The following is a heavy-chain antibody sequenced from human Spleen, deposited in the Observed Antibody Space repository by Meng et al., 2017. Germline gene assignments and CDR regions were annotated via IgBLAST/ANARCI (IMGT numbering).Heavy chain of an antibody. CDR3: ARGPTTMAHDFDY. Sequence: QVPLQQWGAGCLKPSEALSLTCVVSGGSFSDYYWGWIRQPPGKGLEWIGEINHSGSTNYNPSLESRATISVDTSQNNLSLKLSSVTAADSAVYYCARGPTTMAHDFDYWGQGTLVTVSS. V-gene: IGHV4-34*01. CDR1: GGSFSDYY. CDR2: INHSGST. J-gene: IGHJ4*02. D-gene: IGHD4-11*01.